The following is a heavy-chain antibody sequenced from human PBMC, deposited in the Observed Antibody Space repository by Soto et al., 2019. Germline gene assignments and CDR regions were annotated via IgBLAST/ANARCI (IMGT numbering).Heavy chain of an antibody. J-gene: IGHJ4*01. CDR2: INHSGST. CDR3: SKDKMTGLFYY. V-gene: IGHV4-34*01. Sequence: PSETLSLTCAVYGGSFSGYYWTWIRQPPGTGLEWIGEINHSGSTNYNPSLKSRVTISVDTSKNQFSLKLTSVTAADTAVYYCSKDKMTGLFYYWSQGTPVPVS. CDR1: GGSFSGYY.